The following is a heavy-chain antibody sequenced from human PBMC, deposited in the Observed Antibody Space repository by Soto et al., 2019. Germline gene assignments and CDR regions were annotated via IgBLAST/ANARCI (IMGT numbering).Heavy chain of an antibody. V-gene: IGHV1-18*01. CDR1: GYTFTNYG. D-gene: IGHD5-18*01. CDR3: APHTLDTGMPSGY. Sequence: ASVKVSCKASGYTFTNYGVSWVRQAPGQGLEWMGWIGGYKRNTNYAQKLQGRVTFTTDTSTSTAYIELRSLRFDDTAVYYCAPHTLDTGMPSGYWGQGTLVTVSS. J-gene: IGHJ4*02. CDR2: IGGYKRNT.